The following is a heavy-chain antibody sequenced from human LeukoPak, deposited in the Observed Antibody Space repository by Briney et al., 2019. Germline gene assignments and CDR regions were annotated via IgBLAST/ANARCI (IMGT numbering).Heavy chain of an antibody. CDR3: AKRPDCSTTNCFRFEY. J-gene: IGHJ4*02. D-gene: IGHD2-2*01. V-gene: IGHV3-23*01. Sequence: GGSLRLSCAASGFTFSTYAMSWVRQAPGQGLECVSSISGDGGSTYYAESVKGRFTISRDNSKNTLYLQMDSLRAEDTAVYYCAKRPDCSTTNCFRFEYWGQGTLVTVSS. CDR1: GFTFSTYA. CDR2: ISGDGGST.